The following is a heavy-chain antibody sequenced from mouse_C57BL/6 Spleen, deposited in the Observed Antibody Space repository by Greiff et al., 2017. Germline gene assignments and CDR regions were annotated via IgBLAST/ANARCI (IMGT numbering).Heavy chain of an antibody. J-gene: IGHJ2*01. CDR3: ARGVITRYYFDY. CDR2: IYPGDGDT. Sequence: VQLQQSGAELVKPGASVKISCKASGYAFSSYWMNWVKQRPGKGLEWIGQIYPGDGDTNYNGKFKGKATLTADKSSSTAYMQLSSLTSEDSAVYFCARGVITRYYFDYWGQGTTLTVSS. V-gene: IGHV1-80*01. CDR1: GYAFSSYW. D-gene: IGHD1-1*01.